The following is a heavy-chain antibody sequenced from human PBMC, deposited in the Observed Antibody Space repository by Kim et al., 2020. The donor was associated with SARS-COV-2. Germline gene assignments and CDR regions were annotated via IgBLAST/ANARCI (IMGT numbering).Heavy chain of an antibody. CDR1: GGSFSGYY. CDR3: ARGSSPLRYFDWLLPFDY. J-gene: IGHJ4*02. CDR2: INHSGST. Sequence: SETLSLTCAVYGGSFSGYYWSWIRQPPGKGLEWIGEINHSGSTNYNPSLKSRVTISVDTSKNQFSLKLSSVTAADTAVYYCARGSSPLRYFDWLLPFDYWGQGTLVTVSS. V-gene: IGHV4-34*01. D-gene: IGHD3-9*01.